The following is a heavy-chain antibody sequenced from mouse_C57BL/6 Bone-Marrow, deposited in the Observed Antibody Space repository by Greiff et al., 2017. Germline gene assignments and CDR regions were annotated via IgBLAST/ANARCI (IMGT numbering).Heavy chain of an antibody. V-gene: IGHV1-81*01. Sequence: QVQLQQSGAELARPGASVKLSCKASGYTFTSYGISWVKQRTGQGLEWIGEIYPRSGNTYYNEKFKGKATLTVDKSSSTAYMELRSLTSEDSAVYFCARSYSDYFWFAYWGQGTLVTVSA. CDR2: IYPRSGNT. CDR3: ARSYSDYFWFAY. D-gene: IGHD2-13*01. CDR1: GYTFTSYG. J-gene: IGHJ3*01.